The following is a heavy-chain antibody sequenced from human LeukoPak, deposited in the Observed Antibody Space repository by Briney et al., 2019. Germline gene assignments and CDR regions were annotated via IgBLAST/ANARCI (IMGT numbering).Heavy chain of an antibody. CDR1: GYTFTSYD. V-gene: IGHV1-8*01. CDR3: ALTMVRGVIKYGRYYMDV. Sequence: ASVTVSCKASGYTFTSYDINWVRQATGQGLEWMGWMNPNSGNTGYAQKFQGRVTMTRNTSISTAYMELSSLRSEDTAVYYCALTMVRGVIKYGRYYMDVWGKGTTVTVSS. J-gene: IGHJ6*03. CDR2: MNPNSGNT. D-gene: IGHD3-10*01.